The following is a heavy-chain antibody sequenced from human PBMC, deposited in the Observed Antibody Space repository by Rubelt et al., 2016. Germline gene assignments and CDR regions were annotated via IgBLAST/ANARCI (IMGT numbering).Heavy chain of an antibody. CDR1: GGTFSSYA. CDR2: IIPILGLA. Sequence: QVQLVQSGAEVKKPGSSVKVSCKASGGTFSSYAISWVRQAPGQGLEWMGRIIPILGLANYAQKFKGRVTITADKSTSTAYMELSSLRSEDTAVYYCARDIIHDRITHNDVWGQGTTVTVSS. V-gene: IGHV1-69*04. D-gene: IGHD3-3*01. J-gene: IGHJ6*02. CDR3: ARDIIHDRITHNDV.